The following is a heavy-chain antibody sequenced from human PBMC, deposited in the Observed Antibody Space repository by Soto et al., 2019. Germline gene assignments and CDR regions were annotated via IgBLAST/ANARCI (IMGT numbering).Heavy chain of an antibody. D-gene: IGHD3-9*01. CDR3: AKDLSLLNYDILTGSLDY. J-gene: IGHJ4*02. V-gene: IGHV3-30*18. CDR2: ISYDGSNK. CDR1: GFTFSSYG. Sequence: PGGSLRLSCAASGFTFSSYGMHWVRQAPGKGLEWVAVISYDGSNKYYADSVKGRFTISRDNSKNTLYLQMNSLRAEDTAVYYCAKDLSLLNYDILTGSLDYWGQGTLVTVSS.